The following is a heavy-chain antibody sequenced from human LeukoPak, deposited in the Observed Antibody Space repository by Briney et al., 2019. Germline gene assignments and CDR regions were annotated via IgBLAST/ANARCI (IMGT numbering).Heavy chain of an antibody. V-gene: IGHV1-8*01. D-gene: IGHD1-26*01. Sequence: GAPVKVSRKASGYTFTSYDINGVRQATGQGLAWMGWMNPNSGNTGYAQKFQGRVTMTRNTSISTAYMELNSLRSEDTAVYYCARGPPREPFDYWGQGTLVTVSS. CDR1: GYTFTSYD. CDR2: MNPNSGNT. CDR3: ARGPPREPFDY. J-gene: IGHJ4*02.